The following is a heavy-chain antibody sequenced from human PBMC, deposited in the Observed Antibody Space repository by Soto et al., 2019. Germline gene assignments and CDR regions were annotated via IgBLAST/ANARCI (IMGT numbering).Heavy chain of an antibody. V-gene: IGHV4-30-2*01. J-gene: IGHJ3*02. CDR1: GGSISSGGYS. CDR3: ARGGGYYDSSGYAGENAFDI. Sequence: QLQLQESGSGLVKPSQTLSLTCAVSGGSISSGGYSWSWIRQPPGKGLEWIGYIYHSGSTYYNPSLKSRVTISVDRSKNQFSLKLSSVTAADTAVYYCARGGGYYDSSGYAGENAFDIWGQGTMVTVSS. D-gene: IGHD3-22*01. CDR2: IYHSGST.